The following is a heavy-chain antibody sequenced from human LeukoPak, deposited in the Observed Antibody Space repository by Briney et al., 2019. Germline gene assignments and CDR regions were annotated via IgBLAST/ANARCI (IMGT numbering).Heavy chain of an antibody. V-gene: IGHV3-7*01. CDR1: GFTFSSYW. CDR2: IKKDGSEK. CDR3: ARARPYIAFDI. Sequence: GGSLRLSCAASGFTFSSYWMSWVRQAPGKGLECVANIKKDGSEKYYGDSVKGRFAISRDNAKNSLYLQMNSLRAEDTAVYYCARARPYIAFDIWGQGTMVTVSS. J-gene: IGHJ3*02.